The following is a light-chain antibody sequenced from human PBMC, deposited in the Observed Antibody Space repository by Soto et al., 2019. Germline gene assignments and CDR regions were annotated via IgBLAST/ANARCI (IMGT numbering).Light chain of an antibody. CDR3: QQSYSPLKWT. J-gene: IGKJ1*01. V-gene: IGKV1-39*01. CDR1: QSISSY. Sequence: DIQMTQSPSSLSASVGDRVTITCRASQSISSYLNWYQQKPGKAPKLLIYAASSLQSGVPSRFSGSGSGTDFTLTISSLQPEDFSTYYCQQSYSPLKWTFGQGTKVEIK. CDR2: AAS.